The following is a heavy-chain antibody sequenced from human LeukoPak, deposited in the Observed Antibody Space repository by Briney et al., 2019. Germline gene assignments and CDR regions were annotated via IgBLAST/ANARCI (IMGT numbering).Heavy chain of an antibody. J-gene: IGHJ4*02. CDR3: ARSVWGSGSYSGSDY. V-gene: IGHV4-34*01. D-gene: IGHD3-10*01. CDR1: GGSFSGYY. Sequence: PSETLSLTCAVYGGSFSGYYWSWIRQPPGKGLEWIGEINHSGSTNYNPSLKSRVTISVDTSKNQFSLKLSSVTAADTAVYYCARSVWGSGSYSGSDYWGQGTLATVSS. CDR2: INHSGST.